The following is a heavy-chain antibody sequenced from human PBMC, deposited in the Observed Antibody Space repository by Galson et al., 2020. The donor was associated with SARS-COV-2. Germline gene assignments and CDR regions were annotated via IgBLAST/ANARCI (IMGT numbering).Heavy chain of an antibody. Sequence: SETLSLTCTVSGGTISSSSYYWGWIRQPPGKGLEWIGSIYYSGSTYYNPSLKRRVTISVDTSKNQFSLKLSSVTAADTAVYYWAGVVVPAAIYQPGDPNAFDIWGQGTMVTVSS. D-gene: IGHD2-2*02. CDR3: AGVVVPAAIYQPGDPNAFDI. CDR1: GGTISSSSYY. V-gene: IGHV4-39*01. CDR2: IYYSGST. J-gene: IGHJ3*02.